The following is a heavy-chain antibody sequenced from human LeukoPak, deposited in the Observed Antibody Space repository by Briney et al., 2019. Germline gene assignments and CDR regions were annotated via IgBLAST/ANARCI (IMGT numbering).Heavy chain of an antibody. Sequence: GASAKVSCKASGYTFTSYYMHWVRQAPGQGLEWMGIINPSMSATTYAQKFQGRVTMTRDTSTSTVYMELSSLRFEDTAVYYCARDLPHPGIAVADPTYWGQGTLVPVSS. CDR1: GYTFTSYY. D-gene: IGHD6-19*01. CDR3: ARDLPHPGIAVADPTY. V-gene: IGHV1-46*01. CDR2: INPSMSAT. J-gene: IGHJ4*02.